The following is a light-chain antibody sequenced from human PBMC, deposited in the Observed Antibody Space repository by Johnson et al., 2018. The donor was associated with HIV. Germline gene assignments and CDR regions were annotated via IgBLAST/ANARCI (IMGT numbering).Light chain of an antibody. J-gene: IGLJ1*01. V-gene: IGLV1-51*01. CDR1: SSNIGNNY. CDR2: DNN. Sequence: QSVLTQPPSVSAAPGQKVTISCSGSSSNIGNNYVSWYQQLPGTAPKLLIYDNNKRPSGIPDRFSGSKSGTSATLGITGLQTGDEADYYCGTWDSSLSALFGTGTPVIVL. CDR3: GTWDSSLSAL.